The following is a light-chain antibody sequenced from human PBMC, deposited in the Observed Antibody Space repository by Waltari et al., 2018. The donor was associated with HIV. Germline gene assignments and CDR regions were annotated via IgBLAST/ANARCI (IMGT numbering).Light chain of an antibody. Sequence: EIVMTQSPATLSVSPGERATLSCRASQSLSGNLAWYQQKPGQAPRLLIYGASTRATGIPARFSGSGSGTEFTLTISSLQSEDFAVYYCQQFNNWLTFGQGTKVEIK. V-gene: IGKV3-15*01. CDR2: GAS. CDR3: QQFNNWLT. J-gene: IGKJ1*01. CDR1: QSLSGN.